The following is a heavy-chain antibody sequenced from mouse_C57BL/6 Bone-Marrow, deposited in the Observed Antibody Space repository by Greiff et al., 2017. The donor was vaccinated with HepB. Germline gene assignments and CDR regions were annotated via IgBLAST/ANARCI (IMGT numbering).Heavy chain of an antibody. CDR1: GYTFTDYN. V-gene: IGHV1-18*01. Sequence: EVQLQQSGPELVKPGASVKLSCKASGYTFTDYNMDWVKQSPGKSLEWIGDINPNNGGTIYNQKFKGKATLTVDKSSSTAYMERRSLTSEDTAVYYGERRGATVEACYYYAMDYWGQGTSVTVSS. CDR3: ERRGATVEACYYYAMDY. D-gene: IGHD1-1*01. CDR2: INPNNGGT. J-gene: IGHJ4*01.